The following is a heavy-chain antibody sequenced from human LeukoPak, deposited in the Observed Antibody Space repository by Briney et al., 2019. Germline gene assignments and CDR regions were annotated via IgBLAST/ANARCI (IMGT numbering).Heavy chain of an antibody. CDR2: ISGSGGST. D-gene: IGHD3-22*01. CDR3: AKGGKTYYYDTSQDY. J-gene: IGHJ4*02. CDR1: GFTFSSYG. V-gene: IGHV3-23*01. Sequence: GGSLRLSCSASGFTFSSYGMSWVRQAPGKGLEWVSAISGSGGSTYYADSVKGRFTISRDNSKNTLYLQMNSLRAEDTAVYYCAKGGKTYYYDTSQDYWGQGTLVTVSS.